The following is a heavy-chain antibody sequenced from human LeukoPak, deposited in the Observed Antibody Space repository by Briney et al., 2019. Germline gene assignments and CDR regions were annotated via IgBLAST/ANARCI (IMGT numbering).Heavy chain of an antibody. CDR3: ARHSRAYSSTSGTFEY. D-gene: IGHD2-2*01. CDR2: INHSGST. CDR1: GGSFSGYY. J-gene: IGHJ4*02. Sequence: PSETLSLTCAVYGGSFSGYYWSWIRQPPGKGLEWIGEINHSGSTNYNPSLKSRVTISIDTSKNHLYLKLSSVTAADTAMYYCARHSRAYSSTSGTFEYWGQGTLVTVSS. V-gene: IGHV4-34*01.